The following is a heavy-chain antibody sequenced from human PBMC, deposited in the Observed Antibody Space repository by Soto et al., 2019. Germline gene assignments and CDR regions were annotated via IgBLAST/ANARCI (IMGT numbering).Heavy chain of an antibody. J-gene: IGHJ6*02. CDR2: IYYSGST. CDR1: GGSISSGGYY. D-gene: IGHD3-22*01. V-gene: IGHV4-31*03. CDR3: ARGYYYDSSGLYGMDV. Sequence: TLSLTCTVSGGSISSGGYYWSWIRQHPGKGLEWIGYIYYSGSTYYNPSLKSRVTISVDTSKIQFSLKLSSVTAADTAVYYCARGYYYDSSGLYGMDVWGQGTTVTVSS.